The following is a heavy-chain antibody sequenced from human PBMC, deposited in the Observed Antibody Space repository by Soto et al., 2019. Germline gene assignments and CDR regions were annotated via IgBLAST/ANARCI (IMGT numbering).Heavy chain of an antibody. CDR2: IVVGSGNT. CDR3: AVHXWNYVGSSYYYGMDV. CDR1: GFTFTSSA. Sequence: SIEVSCKASGFTFTSSALQWVRQARGQRLEWIGWIVVGSGNTNYAQKFQERVTITRDMSTSTAYMELSSLRSEDTAVYYCAVHXWNYVGSSYYYGMDVWGQGTTVTVSS. J-gene: IGHJ6*02. V-gene: IGHV1-58*01. D-gene: IGHD1-7*01.